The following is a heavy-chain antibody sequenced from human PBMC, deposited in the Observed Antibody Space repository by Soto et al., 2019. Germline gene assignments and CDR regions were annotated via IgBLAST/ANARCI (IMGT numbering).Heavy chain of an antibody. CDR1: GGSISSGAYY. CDR2: IYYTGST. CDR3: ARSTLAYYYDSSVGY. D-gene: IGHD3-22*01. V-gene: IGHV4-31*03. Sequence: QVQLQESGPGLVKPSQTLSLTCTVSGGSISSGAYYWSWIRQHPGKGLEWIGYIYYTGSTYYNPSLKSRITISVDTSKNQFSLKLSSVTAADTAVYYCARSTLAYYYDSSVGYWGQGTLVTVSS. J-gene: IGHJ4*02.